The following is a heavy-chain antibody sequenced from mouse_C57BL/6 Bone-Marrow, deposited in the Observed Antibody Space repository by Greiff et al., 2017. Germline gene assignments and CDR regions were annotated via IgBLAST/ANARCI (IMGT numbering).Heavy chain of an antibody. J-gene: IGHJ2*01. CDR1: GFTFSSYG. Sequence: EVQRVESGGDLVKPGGSLKLSCAASGFTFSSYGMSWVRQTPDKRLEWVATGSSGGSYTYYPDSVKGRFTIARDNAKNTRNLQMHRLKSEYTAMYYCARHTVDYWGQGTTLTVSS. CDR2: GSSGGSYT. V-gene: IGHV5-6*01. CDR3: ARHTVDY.